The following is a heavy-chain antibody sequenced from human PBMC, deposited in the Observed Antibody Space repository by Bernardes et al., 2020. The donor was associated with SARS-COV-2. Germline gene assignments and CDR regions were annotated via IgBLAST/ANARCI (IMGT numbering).Heavy chain of an antibody. CDR2: ISGSGRRT. CDR3: AIPGGD. CDR1: GFPVSSYA. V-gene: IGHV3-23*01. Sequence: GGSLRLSCAASGFPVSSYAMGWVRQYPGKGLDWVSTISGSGRRTYYADSVKDRFTISRANSKNTLILQMNSLRVDDTTTYYCAIPGGDWGQGPRVTVSS. D-gene: IGHD3-16*01. J-gene: IGHJ4*02.